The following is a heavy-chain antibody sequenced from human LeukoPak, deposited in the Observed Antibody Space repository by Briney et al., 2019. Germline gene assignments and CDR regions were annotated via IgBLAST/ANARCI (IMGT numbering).Heavy chain of an antibody. J-gene: IGHJ6*03. CDR2: IRYDGSNK. V-gene: IGHV3-30*02. CDR3: ARDQYKNYYYYYYMDV. CDR1: GFTFSSYG. D-gene: IGHD1-1*01. Sequence: PGGSLRLSCAASGFTFSSYGMHWVRQAPGKGLEWVAFIRYDGSNKYYADSVKGRFTISRDNAKNSLYLQMNSLRAEDTAVYYCARDQYKNYYYYYYMDVWGKGTTVTVSS.